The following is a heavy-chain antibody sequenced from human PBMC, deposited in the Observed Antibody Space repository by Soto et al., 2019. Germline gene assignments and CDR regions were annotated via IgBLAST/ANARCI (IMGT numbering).Heavy chain of an antibody. D-gene: IGHD2-15*01. CDR2: INHSGST. CDR1: GGSFSGYY. J-gene: IGHJ4*02. V-gene: IGHV4-34*01. Sequence: SETLSLTCAVYGGSFSGYYWSWIRQPPGKGLEWIGEINHSGSTNYNPSLKSRVTISVDTSKNQFSLKLSSVTAADTAVYYCARAADCSGGSCYFFLGYWGQGTLVTVS. CDR3: ARAADCSGGSCYFFLGY.